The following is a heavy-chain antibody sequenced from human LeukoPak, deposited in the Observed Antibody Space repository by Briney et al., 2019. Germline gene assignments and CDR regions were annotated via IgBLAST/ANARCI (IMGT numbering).Heavy chain of an antibody. CDR3: AKDGVPSRWFRRNYFDY. D-gene: IGHD3-10*01. Sequence: GGSLRLSYAASGFTFSSYGMHWVRQAPGKGLEWVAFIRYDGTNKYYADSVKGRFTISRDNYKNTLYLKMNNLRAEDTAVYYCAKDGVPSRWFRRNYFDYWGQGTLVTVSS. V-gene: IGHV3-30*02. J-gene: IGHJ4*02. CDR1: GFTFSSYG. CDR2: IRYDGTNK.